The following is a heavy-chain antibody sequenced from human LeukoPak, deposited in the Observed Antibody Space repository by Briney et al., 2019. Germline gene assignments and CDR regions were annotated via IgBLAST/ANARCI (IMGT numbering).Heavy chain of an antibody. D-gene: IGHD3-22*01. J-gene: IGHJ4*02. V-gene: IGHV4-59*01. CDR1: GASISSYY. CDR3: RRGNYDSSGYYLDY. CDR2: IHYSGST. Sequence: PSETLSLTCTVSGASISSYYWSWIRQPPGDVLEWIGYIHYSGSTNYNPSPKSRVTTSVDTSKNQFSLKLSSVTATDTPVHYCRRGNYDSSGYYLDYWGQGTLVTASS.